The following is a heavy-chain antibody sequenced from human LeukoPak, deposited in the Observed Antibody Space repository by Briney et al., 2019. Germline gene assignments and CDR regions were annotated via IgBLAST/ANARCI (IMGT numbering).Heavy chain of an antibody. Sequence: GGSLRLSCAVSGLTYSAQYMSWIRQAPGKGLEWISYISNSGSYTNYADSVRGRFTISRDNAENSLFLQMNSLRAEDTAVYFCAKRGVVIRVILVGFHKEAYYFESWGQGALVTVSS. J-gene: IGHJ4*02. CDR3: AKRGVVIRVILVGFHKEAYYFES. D-gene: IGHD3/OR15-3a*01. CDR1: GLTYSAQY. CDR2: ISNSGSYT. V-gene: IGHV3-11*03.